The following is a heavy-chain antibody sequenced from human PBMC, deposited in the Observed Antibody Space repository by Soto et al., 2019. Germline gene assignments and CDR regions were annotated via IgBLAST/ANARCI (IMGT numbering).Heavy chain of an antibody. CDR2: IHHSGST. Sequence: QLQLQEAGSGMGEPSPTPSLTFAVPGCSISSGGYSWSLIREPPGEGLEWDGYIHHSGSTYYNLALKSRVTISVDRSKNQFSLKLSSVTAADTAVYYCARGYSGYEEDYFDYWGQGTLVTVSS. V-gene: IGHV4-30-2*01. D-gene: IGHD5-12*01. CDR1: GCSISSGGYS. J-gene: IGHJ4*02. CDR3: ARGYSGYEEDYFDY.